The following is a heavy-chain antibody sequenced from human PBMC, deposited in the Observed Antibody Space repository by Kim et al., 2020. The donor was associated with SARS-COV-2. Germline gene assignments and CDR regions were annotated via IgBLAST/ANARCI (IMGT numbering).Heavy chain of an antibody. D-gene: IGHD3-22*01. Sequence: GGSLRLSCAVSGFTFSSYWMSWVRQAPGKGLEWVAKINHDGSEKYYVDSVKGRFTVSRDNAKNSLYLQMNSLRAEDTAVYYCARDGSSGYTGSFDYWGQGTLVTVSS. J-gene: IGHJ4*02. CDR3: ARDGSSGYTGSFDY. CDR2: INHDGSEK. CDR1: GFTFSSYW. V-gene: IGHV3-7*01.